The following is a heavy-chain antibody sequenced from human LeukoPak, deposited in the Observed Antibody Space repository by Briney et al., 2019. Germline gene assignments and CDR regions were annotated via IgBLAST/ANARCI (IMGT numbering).Heavy chain of an antibody. J-gene: IGHJ3*02. CDR2: INWSGGST. Sequence: GGSLRLSCAASGFTFDDYGMSWVRQAPGKGLEWVSGINWSGGSTGYADSVKGRFTISRDNDKNSLYLQMNRLRAEDTALYYCARVMPEVAFDIWGQGTMVTVSS. CDR3: ARVMPEVAFDI. D-gene: IGHD2-2*01. CDR1: GFTFDDYG. V-gene: IGHV3-20*04.